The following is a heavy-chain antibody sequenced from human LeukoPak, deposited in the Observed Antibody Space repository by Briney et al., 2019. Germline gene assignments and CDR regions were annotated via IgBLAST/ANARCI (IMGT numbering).Heavy chain of an antibody. J-gene: IGHJ4*02. V-gene: IGHV3-74*01. CDR3: ARGNNRFDY. CDR2: ISTDGSST. D-gene: IGHD2/OR15-2a*01. CDR1: GFTFSSYW. Sequence: PGGSLRLSCAASGFTFSSYWMHWVRQAPGKGLVWVSRISTDGSSTNSADSVKGRFTISRDNAKNTLYLQMDSLRAEDTAVYYCARGNNRFDYWGQGTLVTVSS.